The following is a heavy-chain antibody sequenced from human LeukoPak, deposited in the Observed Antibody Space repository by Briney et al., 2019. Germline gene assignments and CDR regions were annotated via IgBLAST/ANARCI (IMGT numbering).Heavy chain of an antibody. Sequence: GASVKVSCKASGYTFTSYYMHWVRQAPGQGLEWMGWINPNSGGTNYAQKFQGRVTMTRDTSISTAYMELSRLRSDDTAVYYCATFRGYSYGFDYWGQGTLVTVSS. CDR1: GYTFTSYY. V-gene: IGHV1-2*02. D-gene: IGHD5-18*01. CDR3: ATFRGYSYGFDY. CDR2: INPNSGGT. J-gene: IGHJ4*02.